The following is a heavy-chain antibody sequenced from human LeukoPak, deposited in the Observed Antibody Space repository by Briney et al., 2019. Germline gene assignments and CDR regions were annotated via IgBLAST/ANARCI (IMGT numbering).Heavy chain of an antibody. Sequence: PGGSLRLSCAASGFSFSIHAMHWVRQAPGRGLEWVSAISGSGGSTYYADSVKGRFTISRDNSKNTLYLQMNSLRAEDTAVYYCAKVPMIVVVMSYWGQGTLVTVSS. CDR1: GFSFSIHA. CDR2: ISGSGGST. D-gene: IGHD3-22*01. J-gene: IGHJ4*02. CDR3: AKVPMIVVVMSY. V-gene: IGHV3-23*01.